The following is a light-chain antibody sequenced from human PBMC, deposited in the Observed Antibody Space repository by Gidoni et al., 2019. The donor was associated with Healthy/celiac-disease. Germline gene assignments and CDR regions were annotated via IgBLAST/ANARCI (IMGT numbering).Light chain of an antibody. Sequence: EIVMTQSPATLSVSPGERATLSCRASQSVSSNLAWYQQKPGQAPRLLIYGASTRATGIPARFSGSGSGTEFTLTISSLQSEDFAVYYCQQYNNWPPEDTFXPXTKVDIK. CDR2: GAS. V-gene: IGKV3-15*01. CDR1: QSVSSN. J-gene: IGKJ3*01. CDR3: QQYNNWPPEDT.